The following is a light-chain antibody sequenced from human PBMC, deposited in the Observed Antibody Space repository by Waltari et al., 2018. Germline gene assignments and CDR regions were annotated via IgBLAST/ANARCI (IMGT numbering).Light chain of an antibody. Sequence: DVVMTQSPLFLPVTPGEQASISCRSSQTLLNSNGYNYLDWFLQKPGQSPQLLIYSGSNRASGVPDRFSGSGSGTDFTLKISRVEAEDVGIYYCMQALQSPLTFGGGTKVEIK. CDR2: SGS. V-gene: IGKV2-28*01. CDR1: QTLLNSNGYNY. J-gene: IGKJ4*01. CDR3: MQALQSPLT.